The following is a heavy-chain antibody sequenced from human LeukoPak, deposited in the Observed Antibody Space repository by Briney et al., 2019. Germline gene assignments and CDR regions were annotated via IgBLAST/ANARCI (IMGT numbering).Heavy chain of an antibody. Sequence: PGGSLRLSCAASGFTFSSYAMHWVRQAPGKGLEWVSSISWSSGYIGYADSVKGRFTISRDNAKNSLYLQMNSLRAEDTALYYCAKENVFRRYFDYWGQGTLVTVSS. CDR1: GFTFSSYA. CDR3: AKENVFRRYFDY. D-gene: IGHD2/OR15-2a*01. J-gene: IGHJ4*02. CDR2: ISWSSGYI. V-gene: IGHV3-9*01.